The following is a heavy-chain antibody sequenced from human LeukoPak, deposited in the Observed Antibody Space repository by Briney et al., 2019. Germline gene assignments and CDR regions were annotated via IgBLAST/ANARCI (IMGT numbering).Heavy chain of an antibody. Sequence: SETLSLTCAVYGGSFSGYYWSWIRQPPGKGLEWIGEINHSGSTNYSPSLKSRVTISVDTSKNQFSLKLSSVTAADTAVYYCARPGSELLFNDAFDIWGQGTMVTVSS. D-gene: IGHD1-26*01. CDR2: INHSGST. CDR1: GGSFSGYY. J-gene: IGHJ3*02. V-gene: IGHV4-34*01. CDR3: ARPGSELLFNDAFDI.